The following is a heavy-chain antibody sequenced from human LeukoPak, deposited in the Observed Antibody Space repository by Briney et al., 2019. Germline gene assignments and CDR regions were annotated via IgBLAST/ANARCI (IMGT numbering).Heavy chain of an antibody. J-gene: IGHJ4*02. V-gene: IGHV3-9*01. Sequence: PGGSLRLSCAASGNYCMHWVRQAPGKGLEWVSGISWNSGSIGYADSVKGRFTISRDNAKNSLYLQMNSLRAEDTALYYCAKGAGGYYDSSGYYLWGQGTLVTVSS. D-gene: IGHD3-22*01. CDR2: ISWNSGSI. CDR1: GNYC. CDR3: AKGAGGYYDSSGYYL.